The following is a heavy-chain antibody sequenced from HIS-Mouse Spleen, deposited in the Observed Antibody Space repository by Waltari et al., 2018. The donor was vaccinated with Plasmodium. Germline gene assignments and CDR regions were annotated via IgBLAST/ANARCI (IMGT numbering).Heavy chain of an antibody. CDR1: GYTFTRYG. CDR3: ARGSAGDAFDI. J-gene: IGHJ3*02. D-gene: IGHD6-19*01. CDR2: FSAYNSNT. V-gene: IGHV1-18*01. Sequence: QVQLVQSGTDMKKPGASVKVSCKASGYTFTRYGIKWVRQAPGQGLAWMGWFSAYNSNTTYAQKLQGRVTMTTDTSTSTAYMQLRSLRSDDTAVYYCARGSAGDAFDIWGQGTMVTVSS.